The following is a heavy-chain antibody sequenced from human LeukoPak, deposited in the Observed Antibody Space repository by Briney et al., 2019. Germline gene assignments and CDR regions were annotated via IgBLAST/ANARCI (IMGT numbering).Heavy chain of an antibody. CDR2: IIPILGIA. J-gene: IGHJ4*02. CDR3: AALYYYDSSGYYPIDY. Sequence: SVKVSCKASGGTFSSYTISWVRQAPGQGLEWMGRIIPILGIANYAQKFQGRVTITADKSTSTAYMEMSSLRSEDTAVYYCAALYYYDSSGYYPIDYWGQGTLVTVSS. V-gene: IGHV1-69*02. CDR1: GGTFSSYT. D-gene: IGHD3-22*01.